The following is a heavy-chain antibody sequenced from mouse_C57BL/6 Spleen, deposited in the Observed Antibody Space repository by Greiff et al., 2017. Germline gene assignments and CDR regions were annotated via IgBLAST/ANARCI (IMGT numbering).Heavy chain of an antibody. V-gene: IGHV1-59*01. CDR2: IDPSDSYT. CDR1: GYTFTSYW. CDR3: AFITTVVASDY. D-gene: IGHD1-1*01. Sequence: QVQLQQPGAELVRPGTSVKLSCKASGYTFTSYWMHWVKQRPGQGLEWIGVIDPSDSYTNYNQKFKGKATLTVDTSSSTAYMQLRSLTSEDSAVYSCAFITTVVASDYWGQGTTLTFSS. J-gene: IGHJ2*01.